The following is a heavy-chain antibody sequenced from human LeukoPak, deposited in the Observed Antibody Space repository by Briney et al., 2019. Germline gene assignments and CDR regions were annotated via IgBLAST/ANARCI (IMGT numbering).Heavy chain of an antibody. CDR1: GFTFSSYA. CDR3: ARAAVTTRWFDP. J-gene: IGHJ5*02. Sequence: PGGSLRLSCAASGFTFSSYAMHWVRQAPGKGLEWVSVIYSGGSTYYADSVKGRFTISRDNSKNTLYLQMNSLRAEDTAVYYCARAAVTTRWFDPWGQGTLVTVSS. CDR2: IYSGGST. D-gene: IGHD4-17*01. V-gene: IGHV3-53*01.